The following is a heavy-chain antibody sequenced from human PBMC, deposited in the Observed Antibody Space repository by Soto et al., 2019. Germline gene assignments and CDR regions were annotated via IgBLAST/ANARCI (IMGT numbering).Heavy chain of an antibody. V-gene: IGHV3-30*03. D-gene: IGHD5-18*01. CDR2: ISYDGSNK. Sequence: GGSLRLSCAASGFTFNSYGMHWARQAPGKGLEWVAVISYDGSNKYYADSVKGRFTISRDNSKNTLYLQMNSLRAEDTAVYYCASLWGDDVDTAMVTFDYWGQGTLVTVPQ. J-gene: IGHJ4*02. CDR3: ASLWGDDVDTAMVTFDY. CDR1: GFTFNSYG.